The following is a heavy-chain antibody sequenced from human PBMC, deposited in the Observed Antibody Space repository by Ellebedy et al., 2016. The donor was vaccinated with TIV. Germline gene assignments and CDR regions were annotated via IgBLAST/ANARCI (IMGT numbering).Heavy chain of an antibody. CDR3: ARDMAWGNERMNDAFDM. CDR1: GFTFSPYS. V-gene: IGHV3-48*04. CDR2: ISGSSLTK. Sequence: GESLKISCVASGFTFSPYSMNWVRQAPGKGLEWVSYISGSSLTKFYADSVKGRFTISRDNAESSLYLQMDSLRVEDTAVYFCARDMAWGNERMNDAFDMWGQGTMVIVS. D-gene: IGHD7-27*01. J-gene: IGHJ3*02.